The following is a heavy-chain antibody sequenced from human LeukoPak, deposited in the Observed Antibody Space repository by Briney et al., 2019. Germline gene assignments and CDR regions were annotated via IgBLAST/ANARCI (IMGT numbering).Heavy chain of an antibody. CDR1: GGSFSGYY. CDR2: INHSGST. V-gene: IGHV4-34*01. J-gene: IGHJ5*02. CDR3: ASKTHSGYDSGWFDP. D-gene: IGHD5-12*01. Sequence: TSETLSLTCAVYGGSFSGYYWSWIRQPPGKGLEWIGEINHSGSTNYNPSLKSRVTISVDTSKNQFSLKLSSVTAADTAVYCCASKTHSGYDSGWFDPWGQGTLVTVSS.